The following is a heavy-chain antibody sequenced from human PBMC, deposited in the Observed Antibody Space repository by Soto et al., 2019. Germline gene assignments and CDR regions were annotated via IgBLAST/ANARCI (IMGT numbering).Heavy chain of an antibody. V-gene: IGHV4-59*01. CDR1: GGSISSYY. J-gene: IGHJ5*02. Sequence: SETLSLTCTVSGGSISSYYWSWIRQPPGKGLEWIGYIYYSGSTNYNPSLKSRVTISVDTSKNQFSLKLSSVTAADTAVYYCARVNYYDSSGYYSNWFDPWGQGTLVTVSS. CDR2: IYYSGST. CDR3: ARVNYYDSSGYYSNWFDP. D-gene: IGHD3-22*01.